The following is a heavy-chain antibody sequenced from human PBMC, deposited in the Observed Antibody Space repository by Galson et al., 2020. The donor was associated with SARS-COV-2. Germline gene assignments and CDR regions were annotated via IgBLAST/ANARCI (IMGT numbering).Heavy chain of an antibody. CDR3: ARGPIAAACVFDY. V-gene: IGHV5-51*01. J-gene: IGHJ4*02. CDR1: GYSFTSYW. CDR2: IYPGDSDT. Sequence: KIGESLKISCKGSGYSFTSYWIGWVRQMPGKGLEWMGIIYPGDSDTRYSQSFQGQVTISADKSISTAYLQWSSLKASDTARYYCARGPIAAACVFDYWGQGTLVTVSS. D-gene: IGHD6-13*01.